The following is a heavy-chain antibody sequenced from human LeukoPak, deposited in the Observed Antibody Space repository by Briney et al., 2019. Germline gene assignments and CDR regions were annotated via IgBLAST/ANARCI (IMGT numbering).Heavy chain of an antibody. Sequence: SETLSLTCVVYGGSFSGYYWSWIRQPPGKGLEWIGYIYYSGSTNYNPSLKSRVTISVDTSKNQFSLKLSSVTAADTAVHYCVXXXXXYGSGSYYADYWGQGTLVTVSS. CDR1: GGSFSGYY. D-gene: IGHD3-10*01. CDR3: VXXXXXYGSGSYYADY. J-gene: IGHJ4*02. V-gene: IGHV4-59*01. CDR2: IYYSGST.